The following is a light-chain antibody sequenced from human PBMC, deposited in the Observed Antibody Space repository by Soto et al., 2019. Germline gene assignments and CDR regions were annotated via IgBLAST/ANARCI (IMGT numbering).Light chain of an antibody. V-gene: IGLV2-14*01. CDR2: EVS. CDR1: SSDVGNYKY. Sequence: QSALTQPASVSGSPGQSITISCTGTSSDVGNYKYVSWYQQHPGKAPKLMIYEVSNRPSGVPNRFSGSKSGNTASLTISGLQVEDETDYYCFSYTSSGTYVFGTGTKVTVL. J-gene: IGLJ1*01. CDR3: FSYTSSGTYV.